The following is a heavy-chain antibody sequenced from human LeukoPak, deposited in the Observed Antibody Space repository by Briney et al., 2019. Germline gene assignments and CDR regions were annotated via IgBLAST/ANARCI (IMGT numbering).Heavy chain of an antibody. CDR3: AKLPAWSGDY. CDR2: ISYHGSEK. Sequence: GGSLRLSCAASGFTFSSYAMHWVRQSPDKGLEWVALISYHGSEKYYADSVKGRFTISRDNSKNTLYLQMNSLRAEDTAVYYCAKLPAWSGDYWGQGTLVTVSS. D-gene: IGHD2-15*01. CDR1: GFTFSSYA. J-gene: IGHJ4*02. V-gene: IGHV3-30-3*02.